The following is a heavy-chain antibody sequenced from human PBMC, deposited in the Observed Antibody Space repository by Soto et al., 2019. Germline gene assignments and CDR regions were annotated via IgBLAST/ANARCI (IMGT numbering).Heavy chain of an antibody. CDR2: INHSGST. D-gene: IGHD2-15*01. CDR1: GGSFSGYY. CDR3: ARGLVVVADPGHRKTAEYFKH. J-gene: IGHJ1*01. V-gene: IGHV4-34*01. Sequence: PSETLSLTCAVYGGSFSGYYWSWIRQPPGKGLEWIGEINHSGSTNYNPSLKSRVTISVDTSKNQFSLKLSSVTAADTAVYYCARGLVVVADPGHRKTAEYFKHWGQGTLVTVSS.